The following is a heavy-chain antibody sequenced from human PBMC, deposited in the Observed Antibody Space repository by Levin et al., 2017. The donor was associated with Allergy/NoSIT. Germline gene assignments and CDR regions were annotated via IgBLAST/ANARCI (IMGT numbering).Heavy chain of an antibody. V-gene: IGHV3-48*01. D-gene: IGHD3-3*01. CDR2: ISSSSSTI. Sequence: GESLKISCAASGFTFSSYSMNWVRQAPGKGLEWVSYISSSSSTIYYADSVKGRFTISRDNAKNSLYLQMNSLRAEDTAVYYCARDVLRIFSRVHAFDIWGQGTMVTVSS. CDR1: GFTFSSYS. CDR3: ARDVLRIFSRVHAFDI. J-gene: IGHJ3*02.